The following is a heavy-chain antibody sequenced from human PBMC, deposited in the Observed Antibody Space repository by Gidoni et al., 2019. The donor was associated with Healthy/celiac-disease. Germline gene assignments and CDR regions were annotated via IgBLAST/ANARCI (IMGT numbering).Heavy chain of an antibody. J-gene: IGHJ4*02. D-gene: IGHD2-15*01. Sequence: EVQLLESGGGLVQPGGSLRLSCAAPGFTFRSYAIRWVRQSPGKGREWVAAISGSGGRTYYADSVKGRVTISRDNSKNTLYLQMNSLRAEDTAVYYCAKEGFYHEGVDYWGQGTLVTVSS. V-gene: IGHV3-23*01. CDR2: ISGSGGRT. CDR1: GFTFRSYA. CDR3: AKEGFYHEGVDY.